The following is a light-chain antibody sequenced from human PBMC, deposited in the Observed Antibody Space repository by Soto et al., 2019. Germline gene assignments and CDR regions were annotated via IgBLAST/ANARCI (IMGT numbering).Light chain of an antibody. Sequence: DIQMTQSPSTLSASVGARAPIISRARPSMSSWMAWYPEHPGKAAQLLIHDAYTLESGVTSRFSARGSATDFPPTSSSLPHDDSATYYRQPYHTPPTFGQGTKVDIK. J-gene: IGKJ1*01. V-gene: IGKV1-5*02. CDR1: PSMSSW. CDR3: QPYHTPPT. CDR2: DAY.